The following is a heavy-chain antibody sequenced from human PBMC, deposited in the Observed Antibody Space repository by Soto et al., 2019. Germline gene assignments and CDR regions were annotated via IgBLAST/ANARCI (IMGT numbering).Heavy chain of an antibody. CDR1: CGTISSGGYS. J-gene: IGHJ4*02. CDR2: IYYSGST. CDR3: AREDSSSWFGVSRTNY. D-gene: IGHD6-13*01. Sequence: SETLSLTCNVSCGTISSGGYSWSLIRQHPGKGLEWIGYIYYSGSTYYNPSLKSRVTISVDTSKNQFSLKLSSVTAADTAVYYCAREDSSSWFGVSRTNYWGQGTLVTVS. V-gene: IGHV4-31*03.